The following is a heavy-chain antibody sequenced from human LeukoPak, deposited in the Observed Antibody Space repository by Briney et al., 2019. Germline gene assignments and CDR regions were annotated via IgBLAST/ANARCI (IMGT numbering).Heavy chain of an antibody. D-gene: IGHD2-21*01. CDR2: IKQDESEK. Sequence: GGTLRLSCAASGFTFSSYGMSWVRQAPGKGLEWVANIKQDESEKNYVDSVKGRFTISRDNAKNSLYLQMNSLRAEDTAVYYCARDSLFRSNDYWDQGTLVTVSS. J-gene: IGHJ4*02. CDR3: ARDSLFRSNDY. V-gene: IGHV3-7*01. CDR1: GFTFSSYG.